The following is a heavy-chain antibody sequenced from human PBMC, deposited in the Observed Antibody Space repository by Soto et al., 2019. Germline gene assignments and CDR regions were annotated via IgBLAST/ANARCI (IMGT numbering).Heavy chain of an antibody. CDR1: GFSLKTYG. Sequence: QVQLVESGGGVVQPGRSLRLSCAASGFSLKTYGMHWVRQAPGKGLEWVAVIWFDGGNKYYADSVKGRFTISRDESRNTLYLQINSLRAEDTAMYYCARGIYHLGYWGPGTLVTVSS. D-gene: IGHD5-12*01. J-gene: IGHJ4*02. CDR3: ARGIYHLGY. V-gene: IGHV3-33*01. CDR2: IWFDGGNK.